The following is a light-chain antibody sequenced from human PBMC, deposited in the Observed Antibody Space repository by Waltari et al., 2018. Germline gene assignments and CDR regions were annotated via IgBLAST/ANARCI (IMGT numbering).Light chain of an antibody. CDR2: QDN. Sequence: QSVLTQPPSVSVAPGQRVTISCSGSSSNIGRSSVSWYQQVPGTAPKLLIYQDNERPSGISDRFSGSKSGNSASLAIAGLQTGDEADYYCSAWDNSLNTWVFGGGARLTVL. V-gene: IGLV1-51*01. J-gene: IGLJ2*01. CDR1: SSNIGRSS. CDR3: SAWDNSLNTWV.